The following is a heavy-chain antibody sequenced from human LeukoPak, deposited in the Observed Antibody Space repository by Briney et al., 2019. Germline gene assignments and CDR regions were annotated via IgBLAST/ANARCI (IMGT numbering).Heavy chain of an antibody. CDR2: VYYSGCT. Sequence: SETLSLTCTVSGGSISRTSTYWGWFRQPPGKGLEWIGSVYYSGCTYYNPSLTSRVTISVDTSKNQFSLKLSSVTAADTAVYYCARLRIYCTGGTCYYYFDYWGQGTLVTVSP. V-gene: IGHV4-39*01. J-gene: IGHJ4*02. D-gene: IGHD2-15*01. CDR3: ARLRIYCTGGTCYYYFDY. CDR1: GGSISRTSTY.